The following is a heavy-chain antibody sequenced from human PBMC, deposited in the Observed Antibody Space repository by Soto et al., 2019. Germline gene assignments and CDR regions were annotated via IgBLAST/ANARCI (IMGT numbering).Heavy chain of an antibody. CDR1: GFTVSSNY. J-gene: IGHJ5*02. CDR2: IYSGGST. D-gene: IGHD1-7*01. V-gene: IGHV3-66*02. CDR3: ARDGGTYNWFDP. Sequence: GGSLRLSCAASGFTVSSNYMSWVRQAPGKGLEWVSVIYSGGSTYYADSGKGLFTISRDNSKNTLYLQMNSLRAEDTAVYYCARDGGTYNWFDPWGQGTLVTVSS.